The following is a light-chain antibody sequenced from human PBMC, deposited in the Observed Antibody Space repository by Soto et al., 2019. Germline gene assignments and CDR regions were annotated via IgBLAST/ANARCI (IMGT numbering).Light chain of an antibody. J-gene: IGKJ4*01. CDR1: QSVSSN. Sequence: EIVMTQSPATLSVSPGERATLSCRASQSVSSNLAWFQQKPGQAPRLLIYGASTRATGVPARFSGSGSETEFALTISSLQSEDFAVYYCQQYNNCPLTFGGGTKVEIK. CDR3: QQYNNCPLT. V-gene: IGKV3-15*01. CDR2: GAS.